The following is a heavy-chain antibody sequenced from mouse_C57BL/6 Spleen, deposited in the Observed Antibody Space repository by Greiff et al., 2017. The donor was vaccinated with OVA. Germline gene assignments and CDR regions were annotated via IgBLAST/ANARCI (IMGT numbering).Heavy chain of an antibody. CDR3: ARLDDDAMDY. CDR1: GYTFTNYW. CDR2: IYPGGGYT. D-gene: IGHD2-12*01. Sequence: QVHVKQSGAELVRPGTSVKMSCKASGYTFTNYWIGWAKQRPGHGLEWIGDIYPGGGYTNYNEKFKGKATLTADKSSSTAYMQFSSLTSEDSAIYYCARLDDDAMDYWGQGTSVTVSS. V-gene: IGHV1-63*01. J-gene: IGHJ4*01.